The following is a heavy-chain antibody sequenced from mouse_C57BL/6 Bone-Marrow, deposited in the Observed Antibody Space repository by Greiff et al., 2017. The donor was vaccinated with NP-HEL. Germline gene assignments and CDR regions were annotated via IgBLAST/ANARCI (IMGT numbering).Heavy chain of an antibody. V-gene: IGHV1-81*01. D-gene: IGHD2-2*01. CDR3: EREWLPFAY. CDR1: GYTFTSYG. J-gene: IGHJ3*01. CDR2: IYPRSGNT. Sequence: QVQLQQSGAELARPGASVKLSCKASGYTFTSYGISWVKQSTGQGLEWIGEIYPRSGNTYYNEKFKGKATLTADKSSSTAYMELRSLTSEDAAVYFCEREWLPFAYWGQGTLVTVSA.